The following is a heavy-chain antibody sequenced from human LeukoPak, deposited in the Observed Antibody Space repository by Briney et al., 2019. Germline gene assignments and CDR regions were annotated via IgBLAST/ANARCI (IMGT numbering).Heavy chain of an antibody. CDR1: GGTFSSYA. CDR2: IIPIFGTA. V-gene: IGHV1-69*13. J-gene: IGHJ4*02. Sequence: SVKVSRKASGGTFSSYAISWVRQAPGQGLEWMGGIIPIFGTANYAQKFQGRVTITADESTSTAYMELSSLRSEDTAVYYCARDFSPDHRSYYFDYWGQGTLVTVSS. CDR3: ARDFSPDHRSYYFDY. D-gene: IGHD1-14*01.